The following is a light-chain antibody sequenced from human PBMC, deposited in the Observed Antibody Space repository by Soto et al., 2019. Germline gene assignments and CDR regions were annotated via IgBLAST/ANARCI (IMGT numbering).Light chain of an antibody. V-gene: IGKV1-5*01. CDR1: QNVDYW. CDR2: DAS. J-gene: IGKJ1*01. CDR3: QRYNSNSRT. Sequence: DIQMTQSPSTLSASVGDRVTITCRASQNVDYWVAWYQQKPSKAPKFLIYDASNLESGVPSRFSGRGSGTEFTLTISSLQPDDFATYYGQRYNSNSRTCAQGTRV.